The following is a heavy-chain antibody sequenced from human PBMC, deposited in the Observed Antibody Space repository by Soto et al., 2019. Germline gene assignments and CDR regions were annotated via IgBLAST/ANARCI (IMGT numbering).Heavy chain of an antibody. CDR3: AREAVAGTFDY. CDR2: INPNSCGT. Sequence: GXSXKVSFKASGYTXSGYYMNLVRQAPGQGLEWIGWINPNSCGTNYAQKFQGWVTMTREKSISTAYMELSRIRSDDTAVYYCAREAVAGTFDYWGQGTLGTVSS. V-gene: IGHV1-2*04. J-gene: IGHJ4*02. CDR1: GYTXSGYY. D-gene: IGHD6-19*01.